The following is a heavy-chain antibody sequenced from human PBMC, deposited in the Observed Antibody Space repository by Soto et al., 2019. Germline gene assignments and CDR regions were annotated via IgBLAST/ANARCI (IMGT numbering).Heavy chain of an antibody. CDR3: ARDRPEHGDYGSFDH. CDR2: ISVYNGDT. Sequence: GASVKVSCKGSGYTFSSFGISWVRQAPEQGLEWMGWISVYNGDTNFAQRFQGRVTMTTDTSTNTADMELRSLRSDDTAVYYCARDRPEHGDYGSFDHWGQGTLVTVSS. J-gene: IGHJ4*02. V-gene: IGHV1-18*01. CDR1: GYTFSSFG. D-gene: IGHD4-17*01.